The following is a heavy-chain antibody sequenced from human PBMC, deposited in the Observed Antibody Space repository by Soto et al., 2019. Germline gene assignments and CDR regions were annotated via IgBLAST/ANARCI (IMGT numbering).Heavy chain of an antibody. CDR3: ARDRDDSSGYYSICDY. J-gene: IGHJ4*02. Sequence: QVQLVQSGAEVKKPGSSVKVSCKASGGTFSSYTISWVRQAPGQGLEWMGRIIPILGIANYAQKFQGRVTITADKSTSTAYMELSSLRSEDTAVYYGARDRDDSSGYYSICDYWGQGTLVTVSS. CDR1: GGTFSSYT. V-gene: IGHV1-69*08. CDR2: IIPILGIA. D-gene: IGHD3-22*01.